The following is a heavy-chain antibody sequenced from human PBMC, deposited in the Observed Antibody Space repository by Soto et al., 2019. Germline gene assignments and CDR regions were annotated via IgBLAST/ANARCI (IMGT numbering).Heavy chain of an antibody. CDR1: GLTFSSYG. CDR3: AKDRRAGGNYGFYSDF. Sequence: GGSLRLSCAVSGLTFSSYGMTWVRQAPGKGLEWISFSSATGSGTYYADSVKGRFTISRDNSKNTLYLQMTSLRADDTAVYYCAKDRRAGGNYGFYSDFWGKGALVTVSS. J-gene: IGHJ4*02. V-gene: IGHV3-23*01. D-gene: IGHD1-7*01. CDR2: SSATGSGT.